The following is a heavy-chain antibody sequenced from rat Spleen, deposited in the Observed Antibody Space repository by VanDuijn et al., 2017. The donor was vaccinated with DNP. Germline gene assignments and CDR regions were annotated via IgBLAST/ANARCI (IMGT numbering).Heavy chain of an antibody. CDR3: ARHRTIMPYYYAMDA. J-gene: IGHJ4*01. CDR2: ISYDGGTT. D-gene: IGHD1-12*01. Sequence: EVQLVESGGGLVQPGRSPKLSCAASGFTFSNYYMAWVRQAPTKGLEWVAFISYDGGTTYYRDSVKGRFTFSRDNAKGTLYLQMDSLRSEDTATYYCARHRTIMPYYYAMDAWGQGASVTVSS. V-gene: IGHV5-25*01. CDR1: GFTFSNYY.